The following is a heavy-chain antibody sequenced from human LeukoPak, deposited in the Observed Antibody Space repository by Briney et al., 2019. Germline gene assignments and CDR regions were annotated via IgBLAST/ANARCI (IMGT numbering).Heavy chain of an antibody. CDR2: INPNSGGT. D-gene: IGHD3-10*01. V-gene: IGHV1-2*02. J-gene: IGHJ6*03. CDR1: GYTFTSYD. Sequence: ASVKVSCKASGYTFTSYDINWVRQAPGQGLEWMGWINPNSGGTNYAQKFQGRVTMTRDTSISTAYMELSRLRSDDTAVYYCAREWFGEFYMDVWGKGTTVTISS. CDR3: AREWFGEFYMDV.